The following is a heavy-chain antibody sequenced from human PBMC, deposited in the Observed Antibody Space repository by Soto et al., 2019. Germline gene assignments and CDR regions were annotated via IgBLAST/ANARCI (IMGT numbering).Heavy chain of an antibody. CDR3: AKELDYSSSGVGFWRCEYGYYYGMDV. J-gene: IGHJ6*02. D-gene: IGHD4-4*01. CDR1: GFTFSSYA. CDR2: ISGSGGSP. Sequence: EVQLLESGGGLVQPGGSLRPSCAPSGFTFSSYAMSWVRQAPGKGLEWVSAISGSGGSPYYADSVKGRFTISRDNSKNTLYQQMNTLRAVSKAADYCAKELDYSSSGVGFWRCEYGYYYGMDVCGQGTTVTVSS. V-gene: IGHV3-23*01.